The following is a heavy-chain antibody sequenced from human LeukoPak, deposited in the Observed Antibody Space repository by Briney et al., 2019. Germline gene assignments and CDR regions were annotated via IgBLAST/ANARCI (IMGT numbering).Heavy chain of an antibody. Sequence: GSLRLSCAASGFTFSDSWMSWVRQAPGKGLEWVANINKDGSKIYYLDSVKGRFTISRDNAKKSVSLQMNSLRAEDTAVYFCATDGNSFDFWGQGAQVTVSS. CDR1: GFTFSDSW. D-gene: IGHD4-23*01. CDR3: ATDGNSFDF. J-gene: IGHJ4*02. CDR2: INKDGSKI. V-gene: IGHV3-7*01.